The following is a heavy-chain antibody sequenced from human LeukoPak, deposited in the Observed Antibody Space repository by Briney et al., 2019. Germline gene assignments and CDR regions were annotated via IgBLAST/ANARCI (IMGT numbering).Heavy chain of an antibody. Sequence: SSETLSLTCTVSGGSISSGSYYWSWIRQPAGKGLEWIGRIYTNGSTNYNPSLKSRVTISVDTSKNQFSLKLSSVTAADTAVYYCARELGYCSSTSCYLDPWGQGTLVTVSS. CDR1: GGSISSGSYY. J-gene: IGHJ5*02. CDR3: ARELGYCSSTSCYLDP. V-gene: IGHV4-61*02. CDR2: IYTNGST. D-gene: IGHD2-2*01.